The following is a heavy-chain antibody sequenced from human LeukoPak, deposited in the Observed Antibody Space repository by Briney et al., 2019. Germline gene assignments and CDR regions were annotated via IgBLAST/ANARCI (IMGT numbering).Heavy chain of an antibody. CDR3: ARAAIAAAGTGGMDV. CDR1: GYSFTSYW. CDR2: IYPGDSDT. V-gene: IGHV5-51*01. J-gene: IGHJ6*02. Sequence: GESLKISCKASGYSFTSYWIGWVRQMPGKGLEWMGIIYPGDSDTRYSPSFQGQVTISADKSISTAYLQWSSLKASDTAMYYCARAAIAAAGTGGMDVWGQGTTVTVSS. D-gene: IGHD6-13*01.